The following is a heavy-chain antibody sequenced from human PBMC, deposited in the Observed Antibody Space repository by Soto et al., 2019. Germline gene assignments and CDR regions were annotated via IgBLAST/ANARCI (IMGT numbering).Heavy chain of an antibody. D-gene: IGHD3-16*01. CDR3: ARDLALGLSDY. V-gene: IGHV1-3*01. CDR1: GYTFTSYA. CDR2: INAGNGNT. J-gene: IGHJ4*02. Sequence: GASVKVSCKASGYTFTSYAMHWVRQAPGQRLEWMGWINAGNGNTKYSQKFQGRVTITRDTSASTGYMELSSLRSEDTAVYYCARDLALGLSDYWGQGTLVTVSS.